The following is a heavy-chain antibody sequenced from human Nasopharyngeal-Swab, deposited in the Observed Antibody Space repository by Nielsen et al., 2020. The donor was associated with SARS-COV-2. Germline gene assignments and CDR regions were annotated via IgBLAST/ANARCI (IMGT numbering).Heavy chain of an antibody. D-gene: IGHD6-13*01. CDR3: ARSVYSSSWPDPYYFDY. CDR1: GYSISSGYY. J-gene: IGHJ4*02. V-gene: IGHV4-38-2*02. Sequence: SETLSLTCTVSGYSISSGYYWGWIRQPPGKGLEWIGSIYHSGSTYYNPSLKSRVTISVDTSMHQFSLKLSSVTAADTAVYYCARSVYSSSWPDPYYFDYWGQGTLVTVSS. CDR2: IYHSGST.